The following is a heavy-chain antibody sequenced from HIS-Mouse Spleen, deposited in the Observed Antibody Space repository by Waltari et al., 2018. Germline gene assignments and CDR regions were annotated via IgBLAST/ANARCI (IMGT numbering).Heavy chain of an antibody. V-gene: IGHV4-39*07. CDR3: AREIPYSSSWYDWYFDL. Sequence: QLQLQESGPGLVKPSETLSLTCTVSGGSISRRRYSWGWIRQPPGKGLAWIGSIYYSGSTYYNPSLKSRVTISVDTSKNQFSLKLSSVTAADTAVYYCAREIPYSSSWYDWYFDLWGRGTLVTVSS. D-gene: IGHD6-13*01. CDR2: IYYSGST. J-gene: IGHJ2*01. CDR1: GGSISRRRYS.